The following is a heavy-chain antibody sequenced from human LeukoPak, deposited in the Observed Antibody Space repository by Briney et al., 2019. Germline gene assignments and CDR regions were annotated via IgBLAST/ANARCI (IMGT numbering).Heavy chain of an antibody. V-gene: IGHV4-34*01. CDR1: GGSFSGYY. Sequence: SETLSLTCAVYGGSFSGYYWSWIRQPPGKGLEWIGEINHSGSTNYNPSLKSRVTISVDTSKNQFSLKLSSVTAADTAVYYCARGPYCSGGSCYWFDPWGQGTLVTVYS. J-gene: IGHJ5*02. CDR2: INHSGST. CDR3: ARGPYCSGGSCYWFDP. D-gene: IGHD2-15*01.